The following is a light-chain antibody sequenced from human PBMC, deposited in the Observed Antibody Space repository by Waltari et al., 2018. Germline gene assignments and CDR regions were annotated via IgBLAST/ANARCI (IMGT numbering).Light chain of an antibody. V-gene: IGLV2-8*01. Sequence: QSALTQPPSASGSPGQSVTISCPRLPTTGYTYASWYQHHPGKAPKLIIYEVNRRPSGVPDRFSGSESGNTTSLTVSGLRSEDEADYYCSSYEGTNTLLFGGGTKLTVL. J-gene: IGLJ2*01. CDR2: EVN. CDR3: SSYEGTNTLL. CDR1: PTTGYTY.